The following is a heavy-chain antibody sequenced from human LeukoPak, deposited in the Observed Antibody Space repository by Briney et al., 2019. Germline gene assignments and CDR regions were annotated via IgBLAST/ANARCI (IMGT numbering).Heavy chain of an antibody. CDR2: IKQDGSEK. Sequence: GGSLRLSCTASESTFDHAMHWVRQTPGKGLEWVANIKQDGSEKYYVDSVKGRFTISRDNAKNSLYLQMNSLRAEDTAVYYCARRGSCDYWGQGTLVTVSS. CDR3: ARRGSCDY. D-gene: IGHD6-13*01. CDR1: ESTFDHA. V-gene: IGHV3-7*01. J-gene: IGHJ4*02.